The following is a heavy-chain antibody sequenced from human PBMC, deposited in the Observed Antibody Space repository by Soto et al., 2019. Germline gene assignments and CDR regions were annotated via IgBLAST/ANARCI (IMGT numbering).Heavy chain of an antibody. CDR2: IYYSGST. CDR3: ARDLKSVRGVIRGWFDP. CDR1: GGSISSGGYY. Sequence: QVQLQESGPGLVKPSQTLSLTCTVSGGSISSGGYYWSWIRQHPGKGLEWIGYIYYSGSTYYNPSLKSRVTISVDTSKNQFSLKLSSVTAADTAVYYCARDLKSVRGVIRGWFDPWVQGTLVTVSS. J-gene: IGHJ5*02. D-gene: IGHD3-10*01. V-gene: IGHV4-31*03.